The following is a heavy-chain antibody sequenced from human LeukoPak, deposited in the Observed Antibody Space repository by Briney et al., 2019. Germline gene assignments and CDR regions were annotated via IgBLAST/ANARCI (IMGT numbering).Heavy chain of an antibody. CDR1: DYTFTSYG. V-gene: IGHV1-69*04. Sequence: ASVKVSCKASDYTFTSYGISWVRQAPGQGLEWMGRIIPILGIANYAQKFQGRVTITADKSTSTAYMELSSLRSEDTAVYYCARVSGHYFDYWGQGTLVTVSS. D-gene: IGHD1-26*01. J-gene: IGHJ4*02. CDR3: ARVSGHYFDY. CDR2: IIPILGIA.